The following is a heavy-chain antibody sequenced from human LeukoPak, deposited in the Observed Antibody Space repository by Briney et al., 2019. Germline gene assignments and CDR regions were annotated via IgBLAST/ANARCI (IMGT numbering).Heavy chain of an antibody. J-gene: IGHJ5*02. CDR1: GYTFTGYY. Sequence: ASVKVSCKASGYTFTGYYMHWVRQAPGQGLEWMGWINPNSGGTNYARKFQGRVTMTRDTSISTAYMELSRLRSDDTAVYYCARGRVYSSSWKNWFDPWGQGTLVTVSS. D-gene: IGHD6-13*01. V-gene: IGHV1-2*02. CDR2: INPNSGGT. CDR3: ARGRVYSSSWKNWFDP.